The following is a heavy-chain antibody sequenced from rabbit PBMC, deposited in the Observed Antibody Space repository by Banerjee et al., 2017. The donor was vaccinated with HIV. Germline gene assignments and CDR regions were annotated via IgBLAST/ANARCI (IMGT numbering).Heavy chain of an antibody. CDR1: GFTISSDYW. V-gene: IGHV1S21*01. J-gene: IGHJ6*01. CDR3: ARTGDAGYGSHYGMDL. D-gene: IGHD6-1*01. Sequence: QQLVESGGGLVQPGESLTLSCKASGFTISSDYWIDWVRQAPGKGLEWIGTISTGGSTYYASWVNGRFTISRTSTTVDLKMTSLTAADTATYFCARTGDAGYGSHYGMDLWGPGTLVTVS. CDR2: ISTGGST.